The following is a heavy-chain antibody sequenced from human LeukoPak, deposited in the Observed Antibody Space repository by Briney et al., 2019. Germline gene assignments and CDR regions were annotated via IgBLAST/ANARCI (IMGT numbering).Heavy chain of an antibody. CDR3: ARGKPSYYYDSSAYFYNGAFDI. D-gene: IGHD3-22*01. J-gene: IGHJ3*02. CDR2: ISSSSSYI. Sequence: GGALRLSCAASGFTFSSYSMNWVRQAPGKGLEWVSSISSSSSYIYYADSLKGRFTISRDTAKNSLYLQINSLRADDTAVYYCARGKPSYYYDSSAYFYNGAFDIWGQGTMVTVSS. V-gene: IGHV3-21*01. CDR1: GFTFSSYS.